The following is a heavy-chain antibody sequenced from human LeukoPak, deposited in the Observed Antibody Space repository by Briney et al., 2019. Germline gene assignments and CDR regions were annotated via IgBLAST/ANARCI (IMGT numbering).Heavy chain of an antibody. D-gene: IGHD1-26*01. J-gene: IGHJ4*02. V-gene: IGHV4-59*01. CDR2: IYYSGST. Sequence: PSETLSLTCTVSGGSISSSYWSWIRQSPGKGLEWIGYIYYSGSTNYNPSLKSRVTVSVDTSKNQFSLKLSSVTAADTAVYYCARAQPPSDLDYWGQGTLVTVSS. CDR3: ARAQPPSDLDY. CDR1: GGSISSSY.